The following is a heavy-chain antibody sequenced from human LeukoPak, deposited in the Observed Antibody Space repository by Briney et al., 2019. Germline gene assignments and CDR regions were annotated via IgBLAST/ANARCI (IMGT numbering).Heavy chain of an antibody. D-gene: IGHD3-22*01. CDR3: AARSRKTMIVIG. J-gene: IGHJ4*02. V-gene: IGHV3-23*01. Sequence: PGGSLRLSCAASGFTFSSYPISWVRQAPGKGLEWVSAISGSGRLTYYAESVKGRFTISRDNSYITVYLHMNSPRVEDTAIYYWAARSRKTMIVIGWGQGTLVTVSS. CDR2: ISGSGRLT. CDR1: GFTFSSYP.